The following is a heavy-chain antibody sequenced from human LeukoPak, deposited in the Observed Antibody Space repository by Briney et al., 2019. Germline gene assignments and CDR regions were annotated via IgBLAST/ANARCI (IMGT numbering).Heavy chain of an antibody. Sequence: GGSLRLSCAASGFTFSSYSMNWVRQAPGKGLEWVSYISSSSSTMYYADSVKGRFTISRDNAKNSLYLQMSSLRAEDTAVYYCTRVLYSSGWYGDHYWGQGTLVTVSS. CDR3: TRVLYSSGWYGDHY. D-gene: IGHD6-19*01. J-gene: IGHJ4*02. CDR1: GFTFSSYS. V-gene: IGHV3-48*01. CDR2: ISSSSSTM.